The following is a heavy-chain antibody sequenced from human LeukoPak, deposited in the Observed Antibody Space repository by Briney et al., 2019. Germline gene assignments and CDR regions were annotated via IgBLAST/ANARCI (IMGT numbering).Heavy chain of an antibody. Sequence: ASVKVSCKASGYKFTGYYMHWVRQAPGQGLEWMGWINPNSGDSHHAQKFQGRVTMTRDTSISTAYMELSRLRSDNTAVYYCAREIGGILVFDYWGQGTLVTVSS. V-gene: IGHV1-2*02. CDR3: AREIGGILVFDY. CDR2: INPNSGDS. CDR1: GYKFTGYY. D-gene: IGHD5-18*01. J-gene: IGHJ4*02.